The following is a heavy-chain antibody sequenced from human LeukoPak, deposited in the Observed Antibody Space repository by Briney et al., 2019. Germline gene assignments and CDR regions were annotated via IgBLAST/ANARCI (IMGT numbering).Heavy chain of an antibody. J-gene: IGHJ4*02. D-gene: IGHD3-9*01. CDR2: IYHSGST. V-gene: IGHV4-4*02. CDR3: ARGLIVRTHQPAYDILTGYYRSHYFDY. Sequence: SETLSLTCAVSGGSISSSNWWSWVRQPPGKGLEWIGDIYHSGSTTYNASLKSRVTISVDTSKKQFSLKLSSVTAADTAVYYCARGLIVRTHQPAYDILTGYYRSHYFDYWGQGTLVTVSS. CDR1: GGSISSSNW.